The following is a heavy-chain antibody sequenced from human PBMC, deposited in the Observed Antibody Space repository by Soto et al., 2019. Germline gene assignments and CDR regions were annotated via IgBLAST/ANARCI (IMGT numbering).Heavy chain of an antibody. CDR1: GFIFSTYS. CDR3: TRAISGGPFDY. CDR2: ISRSSDHM. Sequence: EVQLVESGGGLVKPGGSLRLSCAASGFIFSTYSMNWVRQTPGKGLEWVSSISRSSDHMYYADSVRGRFTISRDNANNSLFLQMNSLRAEDTAVYYCTRAISGGPFDYWGQGALVTVSS. J-gene: IGHJ4*02. D-gene: IGHD2-15*01. V-gene: IGHV3-21*01.